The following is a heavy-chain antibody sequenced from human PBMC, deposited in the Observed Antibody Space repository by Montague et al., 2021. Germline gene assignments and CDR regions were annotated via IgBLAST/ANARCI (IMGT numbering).Heavy chain of an antibody. Sequence: CAISGDSVANNNAAWNWDRESPSRGLEWLGRTYYRSTWYTDYAVSVKGRIAINPDTSKNQFSLQLNSVTPEDTAVYYCAREGVGDLLFSFDSWGQGTLVTVSS. CDR3: AREGVGDLLFSFDS. CDR2: TYYRSTWYT. D-gene: IGHD3-10*01. J-gene: IGHJ4*02. V-gene: IGHV6-1*01. CDR1: GDSVANNNAA.